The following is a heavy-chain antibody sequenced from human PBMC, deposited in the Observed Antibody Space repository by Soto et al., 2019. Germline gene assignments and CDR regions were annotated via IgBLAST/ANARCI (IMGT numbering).Heavy chain of an antibody. V-gene: IGHV1-58*01. CDR3: AEERPSIAARPYYYYGMDV. J-gene: IGHJ6*02. CDR2: IVVGSGNT. Sequence: SVKVSCKASGFTFTSSAVQWVRQARGQRLEWIGWIVVGSGNTNYAQKFQERVTITRDMSTSTAYMELSSLRSEDTAVYYCAEERPSIAARPYYYYGMDVWGQGTTVTVSS. D-gene: IGHD6-6*01. CDR1: GFTFTSSA.